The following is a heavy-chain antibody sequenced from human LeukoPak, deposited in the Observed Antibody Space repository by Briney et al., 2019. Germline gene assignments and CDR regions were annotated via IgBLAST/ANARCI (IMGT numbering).Heavy chain of an antibody. CDR1: GFTFSSYA. CDR3: ARAQQLDYYYYGMDV. J-gene: IGHJ6*02. D-gene: IGHD6-6*01. V-gene: IGHV3-30-3*01. CDR2: ISYDGSNK. Sequence: GGSLRLSCAASGFTFSSYAMHWVRQAPGKGLEWVAVISYDGSNKYYADSVKGRFTIFRDNSKNTLYLQMNSLRAEDTAVYYCARAQQLDYYYYGMDVWGQGTTVTVSS.